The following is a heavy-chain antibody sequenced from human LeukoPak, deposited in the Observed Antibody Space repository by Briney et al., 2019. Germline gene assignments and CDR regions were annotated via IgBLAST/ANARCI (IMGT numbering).Heavy chain of an antibody. CDR1: GGSVSSYF. CDR3: AKSNGYGLVDI. D-gene: IGHD3-10*01. CDR2: IYSSGST. J-gene: IGHJ3*02. Sequence: TSETLSLTCTVSGGSVSSYFWSWIRQPPGKGLEWIGYIYSSGSTTYNPSLKSRVTISVDTSRNQFSLKLNSVTAADTAVYYCAKSNGYGLVDIWGQGTMVTVSS. V-gene: IGHV4-59*02.